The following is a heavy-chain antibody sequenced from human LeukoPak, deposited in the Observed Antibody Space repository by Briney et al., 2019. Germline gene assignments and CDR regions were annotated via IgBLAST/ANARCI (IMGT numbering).Heavy chain of an antibody. V-gene: IGHV1-8*01. CDR2: MNPNSGNT. D-gene: IGHD2-2*03. J-gene: IGHJ5*02. Sequence: VASVKVSCKASGYTFTSYDINWVRQATGQGLEWMGWMNPNSGNTGYAQKFQGRVTMTRNTSISTAYMELSSLRSEDTAVYYCASSPSGYCSSTSCSPPGQWFEYNWFDPWGQGTLVTVSS. CDR3: ASSPSGYCSSTSCSPPGQWFEYNWFDP. CDR1: GYTFTSYD.